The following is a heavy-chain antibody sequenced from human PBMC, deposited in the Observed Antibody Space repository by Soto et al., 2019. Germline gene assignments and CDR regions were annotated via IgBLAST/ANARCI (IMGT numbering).Heavy chain of an antibody. J-gene: IGHJ6*02. Sequence: GGSLKISCKGSGYSFTSYWISWVRQMPGKGLEWMGRIDPSDSYTNYSPSFQGHVTISADKSISTAYLQWSSLKASDTAMYYCARSGIAAADNYYGMDVWGQGTTVTVSS. CDR2: IDPSDSYT. CDR1: GYSFTSYW. D-gene: IGHD6-13*01. CDR3: ARSGIAAADNYYGMDV. V-gene: IGHV5-10-1*01.